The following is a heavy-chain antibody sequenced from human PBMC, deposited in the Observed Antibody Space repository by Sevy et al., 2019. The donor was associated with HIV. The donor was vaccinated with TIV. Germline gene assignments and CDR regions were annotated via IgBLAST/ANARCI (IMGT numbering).Heavy chain of an antibody. Sequence: ASVKVSCKASGYTLTALSMHWVRQAPGKGLEWMGTFDPEDGGTRFAQKFQGRVTMTRDTSTDTAYMELSSLRSEDTAVYFCVRAKDYYDSSGYPFDLWGQGALVTVSS. CDR2: FDPEDGGT. V-gene: IGHV1-24*01. CDR1: GYTLTALS. CDR3: VRAKDYYDSSGYPFDL. J-gene: IGHJ1*01. D-gene: IGHD3-22*01.